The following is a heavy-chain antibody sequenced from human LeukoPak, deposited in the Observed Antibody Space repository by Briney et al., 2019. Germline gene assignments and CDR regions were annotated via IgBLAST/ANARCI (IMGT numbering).Heavy chain of an antibody. CDR2: INENDGGI. J-gene: IGHJ4*02. D-gene: IGHD3-10*01. CDR3: AKARVVRGVYFDY. CDR1: GFAFSNYA. V-gene: IGHV3-23*01. Sequence: GGSLRLSCVASGFAFSNYAMNWVRQAPGKGLEWISSINENDGGIFYSDSVKGRFTVSRDNSKNTLYLQMNSLRAEDTAVYYCAKARVVRGVYFDYWGQGTLVTVSS.